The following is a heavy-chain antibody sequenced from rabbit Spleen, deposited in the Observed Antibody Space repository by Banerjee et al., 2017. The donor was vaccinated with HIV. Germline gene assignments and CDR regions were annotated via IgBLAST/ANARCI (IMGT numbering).Heavy chain of an antibody. CDR3: ARAIGPWLGLTRLDL. D-gene: IGHD4-1*01. CDR2: IYAAKGST. CDR1: GIDFTNYY. Sequence: QEHLEESGGRLVQPGGSLTLSCTASGIDFTNYYITWVRQAPGKGLEWIGIIYAAKGSTDYASWGNGRFTITSDNAQSTVDLKMTSLTAADTATYFCARAIGPWLGLTRLDLWGPGTLVTVS. V-gene: IGHV1S43*01. J-gene: IGHJ3*01.